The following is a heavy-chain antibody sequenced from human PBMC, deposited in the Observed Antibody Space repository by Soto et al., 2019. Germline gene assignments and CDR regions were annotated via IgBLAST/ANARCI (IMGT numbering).Heavy chain of an antibody. CDR1: GGSISGHY. CDR3: ARVGSSGWAPDY. D-gene: IGHD6-19*01. Sequence: QVQLQESGPGLVKPSGTLSLTCTVSGGSISGHYWIWIRQSPGKGLEWIGYIFYSGSTNYNPSDKSRVSLSADTSKHQSSLRLSVVTAADTAVYYCARVGSSGWAPDYWGQGTLVPVSS. CDR2: IFYSGST. V-gene: IGHV4-59*11. J-gene: IGHJ4*02.